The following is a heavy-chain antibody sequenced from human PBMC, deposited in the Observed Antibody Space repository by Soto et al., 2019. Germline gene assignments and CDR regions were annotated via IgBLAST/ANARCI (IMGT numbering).Heavy chain of an antibody. CDR2: IFHDGTA. CDR3: ARLVYDTRLNYMYFDF. D-gene: IGHD3-10*01. Sequence: SETLSLTCAVAGVSLTSGNWWTWVRQSPQRGLEYIGEIFHDGTANYYPSFERRVAMSVDTSRNQFSLKLTSVTAADTAVYFCARLVYDTRLNYMYFDFWGPGTLVTVSS. V-gene: IGHV4-4*02. J-gene: IGHJ4*02. CDR1: GVSLTSGNW.